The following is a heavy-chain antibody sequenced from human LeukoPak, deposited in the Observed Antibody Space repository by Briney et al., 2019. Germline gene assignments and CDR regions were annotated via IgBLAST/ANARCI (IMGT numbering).Heavy chain of an antibody. J-gene: IGHJ5*02. Sequence: GGSLRLSCAASGFTFSSYAMSWVRQAPGKGLEWVSAISGSGGSTYYADSVKRRFTISRDNSKNTLYLQMNSRRAEDTAVYYCAKDRNTVTTSWFDPWGQGTLVTVSS. CDR3: AKDRNTVTTSWFDP. CDR2: ISGSGGST. CDR1: GFTFSSYA. V-gene: IGHV3-23*01. D-gene: IGHD4-17*01.